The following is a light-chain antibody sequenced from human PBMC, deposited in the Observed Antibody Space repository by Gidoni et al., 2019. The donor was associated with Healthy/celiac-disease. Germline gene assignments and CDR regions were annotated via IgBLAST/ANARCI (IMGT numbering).Light chain of an antibody. CDR2: QDS. J-gene: IGLJ3*02. V-gene: IGLV3-1*01. Sequence: SYELTQPPSVSVSPGQTASITCSGDNLGDKYACWYQQKPGQSPVLVIYQDSKRPSGIPERFSGSNSGNTATLTISGTQAMVEADYYCQAWDSSTGVFGGGTKLTVL. CDR1: NLGDKY. CDR3: QAWDSSTGV.